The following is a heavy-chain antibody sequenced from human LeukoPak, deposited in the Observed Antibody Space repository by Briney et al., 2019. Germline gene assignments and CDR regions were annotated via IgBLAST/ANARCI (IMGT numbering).Heavy chain of an antibody. D-gene: IGHD1-26*01. Sequence: GASVKVSCKASGGTFSNYAIRWVRQAPGQGLEWMGGIIPIFGTANYAQKFQGRVTITADESTSTAYMELSSLRSEDTAVYYCARAREDGGATVIHFDYWGQGTLVTVSS. CDR1: GGTFSNYA. CDR3: ARAREDGGATVIHFDY. V-gene: IGHV1-69*13. J-gene: IGHJ4*02. CDR2: IIPIFGTA.